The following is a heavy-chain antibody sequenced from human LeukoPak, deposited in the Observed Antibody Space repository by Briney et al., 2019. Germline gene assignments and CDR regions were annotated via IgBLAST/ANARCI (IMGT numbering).Heavy chain of an antibody. CDR2: INPNSGGT. J-gene: IGHJ3*02. CDR3: ARDYYGYCSGGSCFEASDAFDI. CDR1: GYTSTGYY. Sequence: ASVKVSYKASGYTSTGYYMHWVRQAPGQGLEWMGWINPNSGGTNYAQKFQGWVTMTRDTSISTAYMELSRLRSDDTAVYYCARDYYGYCSGGSCFEASDAFDIWGQGTMVTVSS. V-gene: IGHV1-2*04. D-gene: IGHD2-15*01.